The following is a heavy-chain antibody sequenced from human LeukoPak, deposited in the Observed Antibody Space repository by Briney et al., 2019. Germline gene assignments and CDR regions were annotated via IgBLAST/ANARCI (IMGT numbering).Heavy chain of an antibody. Sequence: SETLSLTCTVSGGSITRTNSYWAWVRQPPGKGLEWIGSIYYDGTTYFSPSLKSRVTISVDSSNNQFSLKLTSVTAADTAVYYSARTRRGSGGSVEDWGQGTQVTVSS. CDR1: GGSITRTNSY. J-gene: IGHJ4*02. CDR2: IYYDGTT. V-gene: IGHV4-39*01. CDR3: ARTRRGSGGSVED. D-gene: IGHD6-19*01.